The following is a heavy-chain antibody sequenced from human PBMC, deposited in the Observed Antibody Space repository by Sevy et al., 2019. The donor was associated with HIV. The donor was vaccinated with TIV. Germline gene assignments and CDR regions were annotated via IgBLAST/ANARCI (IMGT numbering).Heavy chain of an antibody. CDR2: IWYDGKNA. J-gene: IGHJ4*02. V-gene: IGHV3-33*01. D-gene: IGHD1-7*01. CDR3: ARDFEDWELRYLGY. CDR1: GFTFSSFG. Sequence: GGCLRLSCAASGFTFSSFGMYWARQAPGEGLEWVAIIWYDGKNAFYVDSVKGRFTISRDNSKNTLYLQMNSLRADDTAVYYCARDFEDWELRYLGYWGQGTLVTVSS.